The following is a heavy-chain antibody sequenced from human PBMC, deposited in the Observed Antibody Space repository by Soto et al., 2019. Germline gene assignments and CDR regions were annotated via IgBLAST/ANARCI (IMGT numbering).Heavy chain of an antibody. Sequence: QVQLVQSGAEVKKPGSSVKVSCKASGGTFSSYAISWVRQAPGQGLEWMGGIIPSVGTANYAQKFQGRVTITADESTRTAYMELSSLRSEDTAVYYCARYPLGYCSGGSCYMYYFDYWGQGTLVTVSS. CDR1: GGTFSSYA. CDR3: ARYPLGYCSGGSCYMYYFDY. CDR2: IIPSVGTA. V-gene: IGHV1-69*01. J-gene: IGHJ4*02. D-gene: IGHD2-15*01.